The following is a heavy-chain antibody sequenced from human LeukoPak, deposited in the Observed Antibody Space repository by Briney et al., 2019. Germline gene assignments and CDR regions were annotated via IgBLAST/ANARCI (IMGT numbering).Heavy chain of an antibody. D-gene: IGHD4-23*01. J-gene: IGHJ5*02. V-gene: IGHV1-8*01. Sequence: ASVKVSCKASGYILTNYDINWVRQATGQGLEWMGWMKPKSGETGYAEKFQGRATMTRDTSINTAYMELSSLTSEDTAVYYCARDYGGNSGWFDPWGQGTLVTVSS. CDR1: GYILTNYD. CDR3: ARDYGGNSGWFDP. CDR2: MKPKSGET.